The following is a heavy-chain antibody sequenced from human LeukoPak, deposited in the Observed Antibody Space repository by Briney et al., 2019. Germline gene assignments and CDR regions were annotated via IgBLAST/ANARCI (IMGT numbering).Heavy chain of an antibody. Sequence: PSETLSLTCTVSGGSISSYHWSWIRQPAGKGLEWIGRIYTSGTTNYNPSLKSRVTMSVDTSKNQFSLKLSSVTAADTALYYCARMYGAYVSFDYWGQGTLVTVSS. J-gene: IGHJ4*02. CDR3: ARMYGAYVSFDY. CDR2: IYTSGTT. V-gene: IGHV4-4*07. D-gene: IGHD4/OR15-4a*01. CDR1: GGSISSYH.